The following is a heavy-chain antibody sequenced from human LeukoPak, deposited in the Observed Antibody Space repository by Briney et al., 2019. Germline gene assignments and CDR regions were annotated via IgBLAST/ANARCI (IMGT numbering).Heavy chain of an antibody. V-gene: IGHV3-43*01. Sequence: PGGSLRLSCAASGFNFRHYTMHWVRQTPGKGLEWVSLISWNAYSTSYGASVEGRFTISRDNNKGALNLQMNSLRTEDTGFYYCARDSSGSLDHWGQGTLVTVSS. CDR2: ISWNAYST. CDR3: ARDSSGSLDH. D-gene: IGHD1-26*01. CDR1: GFNFRHYT. J-gene: IGHJ4*02.